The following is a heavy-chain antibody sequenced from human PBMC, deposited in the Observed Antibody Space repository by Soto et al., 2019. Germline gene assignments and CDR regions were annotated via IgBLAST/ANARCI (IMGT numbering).Heavy chain of an antibody. CDR1: GFTFSSYA. D-gene: IGHD3-10*01. V-gene: IGHV3-23*01. J-gene: IGHJ4*02. Sequence: PGGSLRLSCAASGFTFSSYAMSWVRQAPGKGPEWVAAIGGTDGKTYYADSVKGRFTISRDNSENTLYLQMSRLRAEDTAVYFCAKGMFSSSPAAAGSFDYWGQGALVTVSS. CDR3: AKGMFSSSPAAAGSFDY. CDR2: IGGTDGKT.